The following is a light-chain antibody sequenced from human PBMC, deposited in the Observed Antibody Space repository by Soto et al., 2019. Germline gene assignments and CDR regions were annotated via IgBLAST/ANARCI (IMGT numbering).Light chain of an antibody. V-gene: IGLV2-14*01. CDR3: CSYAGNGAWV. J-gene: IGLJ3*02. CDR1: SSDVGANNY. Sequence: QSALTQPASVSGSPGQPITISCTGTSSDVGANNYVSWYQHHPGKAPKLLIYEVSNRPSGVSDRFSGFKSGNTASLTISGLQAEDEADFFCCSYAGNGAWVFGGGTKVTVL. CDR2: EVS.